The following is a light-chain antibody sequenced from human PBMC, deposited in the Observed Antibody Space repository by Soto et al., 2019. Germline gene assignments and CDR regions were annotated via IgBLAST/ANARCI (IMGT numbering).Light chain of an antibody. J-gene: IGKJ2*01. CDR3: QAYGSSVYT. CDR1: QSVGSN. V-gene: IGKV3-15*01. Sequence: EIVMTQSPATLSVSPGERATLSCRASQSVGSNLAWYQQKPGQAPRLLIYGASTRATGIPARFSGSGSGTEFTLTISSLQSEDFAVYYCQAYGSSVYTFGQGTKLEIK. CDR2: GAS.